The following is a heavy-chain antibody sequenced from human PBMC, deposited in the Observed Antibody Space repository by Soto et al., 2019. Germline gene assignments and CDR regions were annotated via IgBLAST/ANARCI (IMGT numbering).Heavy chain of an antibody. V-gene: IGHV1-69*02. CDR2: VIPLLDVA. J-gene: IGHJ4*02. D-gene: IGHD3-10*01. CDR3: ARAPYYYGSGSYPTDY. CDR1: GGTFSSYT. Sequence: QVQLVQSGAEVKKPGSSVKVSCKASGGTFSSYTFNWVRLAPGQGLEWMGRVIPLLDVANYAQKFQGRVTITADKSRSTAYMELSSLRSEDTAVYYCARAPYYYGSGSYPTDYWGQGTLVTVSS.